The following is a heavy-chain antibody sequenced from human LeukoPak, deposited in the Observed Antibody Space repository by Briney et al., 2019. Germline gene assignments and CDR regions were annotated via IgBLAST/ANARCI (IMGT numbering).Heavy chain of an antibody. CDR2: IYHSGST. J-gene: IGHJ4*02. CDR1: GYSISSGYY. V-gene: IGHV4-38-2*01. CDR3: ARHGGHSGFDPYDY. D-gene: IGHD5-12*01. Sequence: SETLSLTCAVSGYSISSGYYWAWIRQPPGKGLEWIGSIYHSGSTYYKPSLKSLVTISVDTSKNQFSLKVNSVTAADTAVYYCARHGGHSGFDPYDYWGQGTLVTVP.